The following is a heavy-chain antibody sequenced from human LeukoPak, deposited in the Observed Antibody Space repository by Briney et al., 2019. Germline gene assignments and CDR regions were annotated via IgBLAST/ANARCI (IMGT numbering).Heavy chain of an antibody. CDR1: GGSISSYY. J-gene: IGHJ5*02. Sequence: SETLSLTCTVSGGSISSYYWSWIRQPPGKGLEWIGSIYHSGSTYYNPSLKSRVTISVDTSKNQFSLKLSSVTAADTAVYYCARSGYGSGSYYDNWFDPWGQGTLVTVSS. CDR2: IYHSGST. D-gene: IGHD3-10*01. CDR3: ARSGYGSGSYYDNWFDP. V-gene: IGHV4-59*08.